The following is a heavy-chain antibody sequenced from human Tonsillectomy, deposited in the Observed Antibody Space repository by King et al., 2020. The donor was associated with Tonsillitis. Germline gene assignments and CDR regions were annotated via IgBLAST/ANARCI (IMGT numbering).Heavy chain of an antibody. V-gene: IGHV4-4*07. CDR1: GGSISSIY. Sequence: QLQESGPGRVKPSETLSLTCTVSGGSISSIYWSWFRQPAGKGLEWWGRINNSRSTNYNPSLKSRVTMSVDTSKNQFSLKLSSVTAADTAVYYCARDYAAFSRTWGWPSYDMDVWGQGTPVTVSS. CDR3: ARDYAAFSRTWGWPSYDMDV. J-gene: IGHJ6*02. CDR2: INNSRST. D-gene: IGHD3-16*01.